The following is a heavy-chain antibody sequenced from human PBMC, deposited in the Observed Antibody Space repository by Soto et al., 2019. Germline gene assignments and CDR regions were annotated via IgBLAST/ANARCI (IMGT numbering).Heavy chain of an antibody. J-gene: IGHJ6*02. Sequence: QVQLVESGGGLVKPGGSLRLSCAASGFTFSDYYMSWIRQAPGKGLEWVSYISSSGSTIYYADSVKGRFTISRDNSKNSLYLQMTSLRAEDTAVYYCARLDGNDYDSCGYYYYYYGMDVWGQGTTVTVSS. V-gene: IGHV3-11*01. D-gene: IGHD3-22*01. CDR1: GFTFSDYY. CDR2: ISSSGSTI. CDR3: ARLDGNDYDSCGYYYYYYGMDV.